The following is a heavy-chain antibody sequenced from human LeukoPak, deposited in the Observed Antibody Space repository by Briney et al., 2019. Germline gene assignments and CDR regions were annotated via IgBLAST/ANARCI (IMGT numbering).Heavy chain of an antibody. Sequence: GGSLRLSCAASGFTFSSYAMSWVRQAPGKGLEWVSLIYNGGSTYYADSVKGRFTISRDNSKNTLYLQMNSLRAEDTAVYYCARWYYHDRWGQGTLVTVSS. J-gene: IGHJ4*02. D-gene: IGHD3-22*01. CDR1: GFTFSSYA. CDR2: IYNGGST. V-gene: IGHV3-53*01. CDR3: ARWYYHDR.